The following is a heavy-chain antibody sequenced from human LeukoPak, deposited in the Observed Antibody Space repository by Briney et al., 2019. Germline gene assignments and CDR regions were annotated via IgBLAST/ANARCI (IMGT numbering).Heavy chain of an antibody. D-gene: IGHD3-9*01. Sequence: GGSLRLSCAASGFTFSSYWMSWVRQAPGKGLEWVANIKQDGSEKYYVDSVKGRFTISRDNAKNSLYLQMNSLRAEDTAVYYCARTRGQYYDILTGYDLDAFDIWGQGTMATVSS. J-gene: IGHJ3*02. CDR1: GFTFSSYW. CDR3: ARTRGQYYDILTGYDLDAFDI. V-gene: IGHV3-7*01. CDR2: IKQDGSEK.